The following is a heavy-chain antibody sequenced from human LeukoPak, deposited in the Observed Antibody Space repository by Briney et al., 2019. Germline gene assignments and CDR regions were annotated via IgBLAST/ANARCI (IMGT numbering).Heavy chain of an antibody. J-gene: IGHJ4*02. CDR2: ISYDGSNK. V-gene: IGHV3-30*04. CDR1: GFTFSSYA. Sequence: PGRSLRLSCAASGFTFSSYAMHWVRQAPGKGLEWVAVISYDGSNKYYADSVKGRFTISRDNSKNSLYLQMNSLRAEDTALYYCATGLDYWGQGTLVTVSS. CDR3: ATGLDY. D-gene: IGHD7-27*01.